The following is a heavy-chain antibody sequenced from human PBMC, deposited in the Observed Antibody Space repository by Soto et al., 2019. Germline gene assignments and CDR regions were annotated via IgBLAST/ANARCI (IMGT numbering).Heavy chain of an antibody. J-gene: IGHJ4*02. V-gene: IGHV4-39*01. CDR1: TGSIFSNSYY. D-gene: IGHD6-19*01. CDR2: INHSGST. Sequence: QLQLQESGPGLVKPSETLSLTCNVSTGSIFSNSYYWGWIRQPPGKGLEWIATINHSGSTYHNPSLKSRVTISVDTSKNQFSLILRSVTAADTAVYYCARRYAPRYSSGNNHFDLWGQGTLVTVSS. CDR3: ARRYAPRYSSGNNHFDL.